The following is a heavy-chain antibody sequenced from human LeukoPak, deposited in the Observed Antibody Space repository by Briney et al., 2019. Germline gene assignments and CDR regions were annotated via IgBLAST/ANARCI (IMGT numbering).Heavy chain of an antibody. CDR2: IYYSGST. CDR1: GDSISSSRYY. D-gene: IGHD6-6*01. CDR3: ARGLAARTVDY. Sequence: PSETLPLTCTVSGDSISSSRYYWGWIRQPPGKGLEWIGSIYYSGSTYYNPSLKSPVTISVDTSKNQFSLKLSSVTAADTAVYYCARGLAARTVDYWGQGTLVSVSS. J-gene: IGHJ4*02. V-gene: IGHV4-39*07.